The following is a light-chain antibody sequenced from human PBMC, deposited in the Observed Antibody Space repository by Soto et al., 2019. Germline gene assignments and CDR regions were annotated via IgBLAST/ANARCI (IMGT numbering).Light chain of an antibody. CDR1: QSISRS. CDR3: QQYSSYPWT. Sequence: DIQMTQSPSTLSASVGDRVTITCRASQSISRSLAWYQQKPGKAPNLLIFDASSLESGVPSRFSGSGFGTEFTLTISSLQPDDFATYYCQQYSSYPWTFGQGTKVEIK. V-gene: IGKV1-5*01. J-gene: IGKJ1*01. CDR2: DAS.